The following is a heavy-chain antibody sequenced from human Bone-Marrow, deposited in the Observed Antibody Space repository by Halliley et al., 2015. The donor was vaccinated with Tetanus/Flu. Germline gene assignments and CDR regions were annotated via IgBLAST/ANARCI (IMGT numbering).Heavy chain of an antibody. CDR3: ARDGVTGNGVWDWFDP. CDR1: GFTFSDYA. Sequence: SLRLSCVVSGFTFSDYAMNWVRQAPGKGLEWVASIGATDGTTYYTESVRGRFTISRDNSKNTLYLQMNSLRVDDTALYYCARDGVTGNGVWDWFDPWGQGTQVTVPS. V-gene: IGHV3-23*01. D-gene: IGHD2-21*02. J-gene: IGHJ5*02. CDR2: IGATDGTT.